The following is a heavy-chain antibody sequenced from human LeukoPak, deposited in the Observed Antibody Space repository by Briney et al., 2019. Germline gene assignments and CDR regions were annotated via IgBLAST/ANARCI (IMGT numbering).Heavy chain of an antibody. CDR3: ARASLGYCSSTSCYGHAFDI. Sequence: PGGSLRLSCAASGFTFSSYAMSWVRQAPGKGLEWVSVIYSGGSTYYADSVKGRFTISRDNSKNSLYLQMNSLTAEDTAVYYCARASLGYCSSTSCYGHAFDIWGQGTMVTVSS. CDR1: GFTFSSYA. D-gene: IGHD2-2*01. V-gene: IGHV3-53*01. J-gene: IGHJ3*02. CDR2: IYSGGST.